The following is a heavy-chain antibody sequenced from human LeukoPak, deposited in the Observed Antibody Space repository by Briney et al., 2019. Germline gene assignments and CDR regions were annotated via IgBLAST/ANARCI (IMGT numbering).Heavy chain of an antibody. Sequence: GGSLRLSCAASGFTFSSYAMSWVRQAPGKGLEWASAISGSGGSTYYADSVKGRFTISRDNSKNTLYLQMNSLRAEDTAVYYCAKKSVVPALRAAYYFDYWAQGTLVTVSS. CDR3: AKKSVVPALRAAYYFDY. D-gene: IGHD2-2*01. V-gene: IGHV3-23*01. J-gene: IGHJ4*02. CDR1: GFTFSSYA. CDR2: ISGSGGST.